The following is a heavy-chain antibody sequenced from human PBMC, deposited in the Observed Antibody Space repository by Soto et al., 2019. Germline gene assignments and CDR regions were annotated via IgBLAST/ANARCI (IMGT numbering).Heavy chain of an antibody. CDR2: ISYDGSNK. CDR1: GFIFNGYG. CDR3: AREGNGYKYYFDY. J-gene: IGHJ4*02. V-gene: IGHV3-30*04. D-gene: IGHD5-12*01. Sequence: QVQLVESGGGVVQPGRSLRLSCAASGFIFNGYGLHWVRQAPGKGLEWVAMISYDGSNKYYADSVKGRFTISRDNSKSTMYLQMNSLRPEDTAVYYCAREGNGYKYYFDYWGQGTLVTVSS.